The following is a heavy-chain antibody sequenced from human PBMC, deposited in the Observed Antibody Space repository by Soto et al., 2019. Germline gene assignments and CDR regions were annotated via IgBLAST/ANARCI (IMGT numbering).Heavy chain of an antibody. D-gene: IGHD3-10*01. J-gene: IGHJ5*02. CDR3: ARDALWFGEFSHNWFDP. V-gene: IGHV3-30-3*01. Sequence: QVQLVESGGGVVQPGRSLRLSCAASGFTFSSYAMHWVRQAPGKGLEWVAVISYDGRNKYYADSVKGRFTISRDNSKNTLYLQMNSLRAEDTAVYYCARDALWFGEFSHNWFDPWGQGTLVTVSS. CDR1: GFTFSSYA. CDR2: ISYDGRNK.